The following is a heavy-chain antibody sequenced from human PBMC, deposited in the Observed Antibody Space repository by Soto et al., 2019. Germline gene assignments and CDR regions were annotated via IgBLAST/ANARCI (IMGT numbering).Heavy chain of an antibody. CDR3: ARVSIAAAGPRFDY. CDR2: INPNSGGT. V-gene: IGHV1-2*04. J-gene: IGHJ4*02. D-gene: IGHD6-13*01. CDR1: GYTFTGYY. Sequence: QVQLVQSGAEVKKPGASVKVSCKASGYTFTGYYMHWVRQAPGQGLEWMGWINPNSGGTNYAQKVQGWVPRTRDTSISTAYMELIRLRSDDTAVYYCARVSIAAAGPRFDYWGQGTLVTVSS.